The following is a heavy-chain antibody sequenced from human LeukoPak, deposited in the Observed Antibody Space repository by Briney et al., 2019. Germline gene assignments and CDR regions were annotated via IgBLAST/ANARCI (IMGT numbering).Heavy chain of an antibody. Sequence: GSLRLSCAASGFTVSSNYMSWVRQAPGKGLEWIGEIYHSGSTNYNPSLKSRVTISVDKSKNQFSLKLSSVTAADTAVYYCAREARRYCTNGVCYRNWFDPWGQGTLVTVSS. CDR3: AREARRYCTNGVCYRNWFDP. CDR2: IYHSGST. V-gene: IGHV4-4*02. CDR1: GFTVSSNY. J-gene: IGHJ5*02. D-gene: IGHD2-8*01.